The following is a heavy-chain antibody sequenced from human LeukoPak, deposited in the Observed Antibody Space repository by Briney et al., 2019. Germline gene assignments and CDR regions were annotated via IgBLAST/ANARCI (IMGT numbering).Heavy chain of an antibody. J-gene: IGHJ4*02. CDR3: ARGTDNDYGEDRDY. D-gene: IGHD4-17*01. CDR2: MSPHNGYT. CDR1: GYTFIDYD. V-gene: IGHV1-8*01. Sequence: ASVKVSCKASGYTFIDYDINWVRQAPGQGLEWMGLMSPHNGYTEYAQNFQGRVTMTRDTSTGTAYMELRSLRSEDTAVYYCARGTDNDYGEDRDYWGQGTLVTVSS.